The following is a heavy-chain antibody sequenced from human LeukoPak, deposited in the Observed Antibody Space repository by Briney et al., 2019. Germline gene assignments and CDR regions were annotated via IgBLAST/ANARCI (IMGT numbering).Heavy chain of an antibody. Sequence: GGSLRLSCAAAGFTFSNYAMTWVRQAPGRGLEWVSSISGSGGSTYYADSVKGRFTISRDNSKNTLYLQMNSLRAEDTAVYYCAIRPGQGAFDIWGQGTMVTVSS. CDR2: ISGSGGST. J-gene: IGHJ3*02. CDR1: GFTFSNYA. CDR3: AIRPGQGAFDI. V-gene: IGHV3-23*01. D-gene: IGHD6-6*01.